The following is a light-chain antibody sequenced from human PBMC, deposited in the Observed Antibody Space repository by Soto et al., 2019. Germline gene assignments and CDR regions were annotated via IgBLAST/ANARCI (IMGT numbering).Light chain of an antibody. J-gene: IGLJ2*01. CDR2: GNS. Sequence: QSVLTQPPSVSGAPGQRVTISCTGSSSNIGAGYGVHWYQQLPGTAPKLLIYGNSNRPSGVPDRFSGSKSGTSASLAITGLQAEDEADYYCQSYDSSLSVYVVFGGGTKVTVL. V-gene: IGLV1-40*01. CDR3: QSYDSSLSVYVV. CDR1: SSNIGAGYG.